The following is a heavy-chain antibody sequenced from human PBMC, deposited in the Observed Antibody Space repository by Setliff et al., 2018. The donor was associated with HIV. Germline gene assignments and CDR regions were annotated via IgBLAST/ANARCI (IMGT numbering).Heavy chain of an antibody. J-gene: IGHJ4*02. CDR1: GYSLRSCYY. CDR3: ASRDSGGYYSLDY. Sequence: LSLTCAVSGYSLRSCYYWGWIRQPPGKGLEWVGSIYHSGTTYYNPSLKSRVTISVDTSKNQFSLQLSSVNAADTAVYYCASRDSGGYYSLDYWGQGTLVTVSS. V-gene: IGHV4-38-2*01. D-gene: IGHD3-22*01. CDR2: IYHSGTT.